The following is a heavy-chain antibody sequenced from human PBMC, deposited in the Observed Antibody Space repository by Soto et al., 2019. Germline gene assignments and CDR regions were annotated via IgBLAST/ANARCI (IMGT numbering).Heavy chain of an antibody. CDR2: IYSGGST. J-gene: IGHJ6*02. Sequence: GGSLRLSCAASGFTVSSNYMSWVRQAPGKGLEWVSVIYSGGSTYYADSVKGRFTISRDNSKNALYLQMNSLRAEDTAVYYCARAPRRITHHYYYYGMDVWGQGTTVTVSS. V-gene: IGHV3-53*01. CDR1: GFTVSSNY. D-gene: IGHD3-3*01. CDR3: ARAPRRITHHYYYYGMDV.